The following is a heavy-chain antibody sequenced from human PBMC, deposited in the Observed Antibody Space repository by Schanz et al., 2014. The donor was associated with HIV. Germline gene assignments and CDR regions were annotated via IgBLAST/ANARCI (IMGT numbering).Heavy chain of an antibody. V-gene: IGHV1-69*01. J-gene: IGHJ6*02. CDR3: TRGYCGADCPRFYYYGTDV. CDR1: GGTFRTFA. Sequence: QVPLVQSGAEVKKPGSSVKVSCKTFGGTFRTFAISWVRQAPGQGLEWMGGIVPIFGSTNYAQSFQGRVSITADESTSTDYLQLSGLRSDDTAVSFCTRGYCGADCPRFYYYGTDVWGQGTTVSVSS. D-gene: IGHD2-21*02. CDR2: IVPIFGST.